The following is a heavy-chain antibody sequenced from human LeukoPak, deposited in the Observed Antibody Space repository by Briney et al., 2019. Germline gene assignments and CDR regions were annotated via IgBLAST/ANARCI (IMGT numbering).Heavy chain of an antibody. CDR2: IDTANGNT. D-gene: IGHD6-13*01. V-gene: IGHV1-3*04. CDR1: GYTFTNHA. Sequence: ASVNVSFKASGYTFTNHAMHWVRQAPGQGLEWMGWIDTANGNTKYLQKFQGRVTITRDTSARIVYMELSSLRFEDTALYYCARPGASSPGNWFASWGQGSLVTVSS. CDR3: ARPGASSPGNWFAS. J-gene: IGHJ5*01.